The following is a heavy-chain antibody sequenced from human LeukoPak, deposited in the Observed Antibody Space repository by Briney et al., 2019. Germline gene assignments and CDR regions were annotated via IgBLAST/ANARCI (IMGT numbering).Heavy chain of an antibody. D-gene: IGHD3-22*01. V-gene: IGHV3-23*01. CDR1: GFTFSSYA. CDR2: ISGSGDNT. CDR3: AKGSYYDSSGSFYFDY. J-gene: IGHJ4*02. Sequence: GGSLRLSCAASGFTFSSYAMSWVRQAPGKGLEWVSGISGSGDNTYYSDSVKGRFTISRDNSKNTLYVQVNSLGTEDTAAYYCAKGSYYDSSGSFYFDYWGQGTLVTVSS.